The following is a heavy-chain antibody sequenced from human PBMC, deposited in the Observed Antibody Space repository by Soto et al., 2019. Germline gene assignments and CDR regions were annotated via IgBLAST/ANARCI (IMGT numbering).Heavy chain of an antibody. V-gene: IGHV4-59*01. J-gene: IGHJ3*02. Sequence: SETLSLTCTVPSGSIRTSYWTWIRQFPGKRLEWIAHIHNSGNTNSNPSLKSRVTISMDTSKNQISLRLTSVTAADTAMYYCARLQYTVVTPIDMWGQGTMVTVSS. CDR2: IHNSGNT. CDR3: ARLQYTVVTPIDM. CDR1: SGSIRTSY. D-gene: IGHD2-21*02.